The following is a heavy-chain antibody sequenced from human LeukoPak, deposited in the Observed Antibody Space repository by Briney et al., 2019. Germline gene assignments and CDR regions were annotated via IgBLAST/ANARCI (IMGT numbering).Heavy chain of an antibody. CDR1: GFIFSNYD. D-gene: IGHD3-22*01. J-gene: IGHJ3*02. Sequence: GGSLRLSCAASGFIFSNYDMYWVRQAPGKGPEWVAVMSRDVNHKYYADSVKGRFTISRDNSKNTLYLQMNSLRAEDTAVYYCARDGDSSGFSDAFDIWGQGTMVTVSS. CDR2: MSRDVNHK. V-gene: IGHV3-30*03. CDR3: ARDGDSSGFSDAFDI.